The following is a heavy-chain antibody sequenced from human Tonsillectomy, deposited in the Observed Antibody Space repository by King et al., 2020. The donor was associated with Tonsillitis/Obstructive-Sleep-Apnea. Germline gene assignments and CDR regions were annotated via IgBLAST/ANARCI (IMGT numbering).Heavy chain of an antibody. J-gene: IGHJ4*02. CDR3: AKEGPGGQQLIWVDS. CDR2: ISGSGNEK. V-gene: IGHV3-23*04. Sequence: VQLVESGGGLVQPGGSLRLSCAASGFTFRNSAMSWVRQVPGKRLEWVSAISGSGNEKYYADSVGGRFSISRANSKNTLYLQLNSLRADDTALYYCAKEGPGGQQLIWVDSWGQGTLVTVSS. CDR1: GFTFRNSA. D-gene: IGHD6-13*01.